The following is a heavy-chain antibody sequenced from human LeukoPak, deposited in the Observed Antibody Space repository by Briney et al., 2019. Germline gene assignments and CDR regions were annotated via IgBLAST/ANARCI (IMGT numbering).Heavy chain of an antibody. D-gene: IGHD3-9*01. Sequence: GESLKISCKGSGYSFTSYWIAWVRQMPGKGLEWMGIIYPGDSDTRYSPSFQGQVTIPADKSISTAYLQWSSLKASDTAMYYCAKGEGYSLRYFDWPNSNGFDYWGQGTLVTVSS. CDR3: AKGEGYSLRYFDWPNSNGFDY. CDR2: IYPGDSDT. J-gene: IGHJ4*02. V-gene: IGHV5-51*01. CDR1: GYSFTSYW.